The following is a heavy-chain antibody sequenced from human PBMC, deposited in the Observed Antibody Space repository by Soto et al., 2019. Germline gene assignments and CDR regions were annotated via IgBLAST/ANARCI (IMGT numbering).Heavy chain of an antibody. V-gene: IGHV4-4*02. CDR2: IYHSGST. J-gene: IGHJ4*02. CDR3: AREQASGWYYFDY. D-gene: IGHD6-19*01. Sequence: SETLSLTCAVSGGSISSSNWWSWVRQPPGKGLEWIGEIYHSGSTNYNPSLKSRVTISVDKSKNQFSLKLSSVTAADTDVYYCAREQASGWYYFDYWGQGTLVTVSS. CDR1: GGSISSSNW.